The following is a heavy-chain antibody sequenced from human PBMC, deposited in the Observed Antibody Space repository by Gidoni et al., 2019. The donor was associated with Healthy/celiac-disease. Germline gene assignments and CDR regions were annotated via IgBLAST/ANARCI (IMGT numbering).Heavy chain of an antibody. CDR2: IKQDGSEK. D-gene: IGHD3-22*01. J-gene: IGHJ3*02. Sequence: EVQLVEFGGGLVQPGGSLRLSCAASGFTFSSYWMRWVRQAPGKGLEWVANIKQDGSEKYYVDSVKGRFTISRDNAKNSLYLQMNSLRAEDTAVYYCAREAGSGYLDAFDIWGQGTMVTVSS. CDR1: GFTFSSYW. V-gene: IGHV3-7*01. CDR3: AREAGSGYLDAFDI.